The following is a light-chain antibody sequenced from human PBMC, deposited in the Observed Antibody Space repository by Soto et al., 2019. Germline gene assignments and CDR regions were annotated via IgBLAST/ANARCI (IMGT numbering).Light chain of an antibody. CDR3: LQDYSYPYT. J-gene: IGKJ2*01. CDR1: QDIKNE. Sequence: AIQMSQSPSSLSASVGDRVTITCRASQDIKNEIGWYQQKPGRAPKLLMYSASTLHTEFPSRFSGSGSGSYFTLTISSLQPEDFATYYCLQDYSYPYTFGQGTKLEIK. V-gene: IGKV1-6*01. CDR2: SAS.